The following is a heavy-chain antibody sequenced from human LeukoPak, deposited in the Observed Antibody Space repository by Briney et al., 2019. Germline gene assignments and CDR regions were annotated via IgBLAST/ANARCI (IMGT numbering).Heavy chain of an antibody. CDR1: GGSISGYS. D-gene: IGHD5-18*01. CDR2: IYYSGST. J-gene: IGHJ4*02. Sequence: PSGTLSLTCTVSGGSISGYSWSWIRQSPGKGLEWIGYIYYSGSTSYNPSLKSRVTISVDTSKNQFSLKLSSVTAADTAVYYCARGYSYGDYWGQGTLVTVSS. V-gene: IGHV4-59*01. CDR3: ARGYSYGDY.